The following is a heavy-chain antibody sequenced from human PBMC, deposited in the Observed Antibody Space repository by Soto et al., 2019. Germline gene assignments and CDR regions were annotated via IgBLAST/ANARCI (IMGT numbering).Heavy chain of an antibody. Sequence: PGGSLRLSCAASGFTFSSYWMHWVRQAPGKGLVWVSRINSDGSSTSYADSVKGRFTISRDNTKNTLYLQMSSLRAEDTAIYYCVRDRGWSQYDYWGQGTLVTVSS. J-gene: IGHJ4*02. CDR2: INSDGSST. D-gene: IGHD2-15*01. V-gene: IGHV3-74*01. CDR3: VRDRGWSQYDY. CDR1: GFTFSSYW.